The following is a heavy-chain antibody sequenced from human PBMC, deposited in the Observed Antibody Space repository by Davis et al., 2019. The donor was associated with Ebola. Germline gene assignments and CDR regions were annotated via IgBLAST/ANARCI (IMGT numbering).Heavy chain of an antibody. CDR2: IKADGSYT. CDR1: GFTFSNHW. J-gene: IGHJ4*02. D-gene: IGHD1-1*01. Sequence: PGGSLRLSCAASGFTFSNHWMHWVRHVPGKGLVWVSRIKADGSYTEYADSVKGRFTISRDNAKSTLWLQMSSLGVEDMAIYYCVREGYWNLDFWGQGTRVIVSS. CDR3: VREGYWNLDF. V-gene: IGHV3-74*03.